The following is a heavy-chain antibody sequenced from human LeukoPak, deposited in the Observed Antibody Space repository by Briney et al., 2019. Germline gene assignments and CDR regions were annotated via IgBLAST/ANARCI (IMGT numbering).Heavy chain of an antibody. CDR1: GFTFSSYW. CDR2: INSDGSST. CDR3: AKASRKDIVVVPAAIGY. D-gene: IGHD2-2*01. J-gene: IGHJ4*02. V-gene: IGHV3-74*01. Sequence: PGGSLRLSCAASGFTFSSYWMHWVRQAPGKGLVWVSRINSDGSSTSYADSVKGRFTISRDNSKNTLYLQMNSLRAEDTAVYYCAKASRKDIVVVPAAIGYWGQGTLVTVSS.